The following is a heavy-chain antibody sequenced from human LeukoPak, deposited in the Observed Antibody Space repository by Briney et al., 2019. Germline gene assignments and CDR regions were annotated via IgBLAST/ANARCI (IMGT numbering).Heavy chain of an antibody. Sequence: KAGGSLRLSCAASGLTFSTYNMNWVRQAPGKGLEWVSSISSSIGDIDYADSVKGRFTISRDNAKNSLYLKMTSLRAEDTAIYYCARDAGSGLNYWGQGTLVTVSS. J-gene: IGHJ4*02. CDR3: ARDAGSGLNY. CDR1: GLTFSTYN. CDR2: ISSSIGDI. V-gene: IGHV3-21*01. D-gene: IGHD5-12*01.